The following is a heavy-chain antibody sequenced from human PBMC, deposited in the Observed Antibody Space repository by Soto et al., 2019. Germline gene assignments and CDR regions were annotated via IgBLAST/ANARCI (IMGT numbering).Heavy chain of an antibody. D-gene: IGHD2-21*02. J-gene: IGHJ4*02. CDR2: ISSNGGST. CDR1: GFTFSSYA. V-gene: IGHV3-64*04. CDR3: AKDRGVEVTTRFFDY. Sequence: GGSLRLSCAASGFTFSSYAMHWVRQAPWKGLEYVSAISSNGGSTYYADSVKGRFTISRDNSKNTLYLQMNSLRAEDTAVYYCAKDRGVEVTTRFFDYWGQGTLVTVSS.